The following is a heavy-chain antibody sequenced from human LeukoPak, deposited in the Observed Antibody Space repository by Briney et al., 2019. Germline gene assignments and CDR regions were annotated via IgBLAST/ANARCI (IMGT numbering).Heavy chain of an antibody. CDR2: IWYDGSNK. D-gene: IGHD3-10*01. CDR3: ARDRSYYNYSEY. Sequence: GGSLRLSCAASGXTFSRHVMHWVRQAPGKGLEWVPLIWYDGSNKNYADSVKGRFTISRDDAKNSLYLQMNGLRAEDTAIYYCARDRSYYNYSEYWGQGILVTVSS. J-gene: IGHJ4*02. CDR1: GXTFSRHV. V-gene: IGHV3-33*01.